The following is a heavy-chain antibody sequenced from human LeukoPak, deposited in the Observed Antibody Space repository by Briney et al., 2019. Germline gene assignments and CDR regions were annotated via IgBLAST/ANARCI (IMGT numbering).Heavy chain of an antibody. CDR1: GYTFTGYY. Sequence: GASVKVSCKASGYTFTGYYMHWVRQAPGQGLEWMGWINPNSGGTNYAQKFQGWVTMTRDTSISTAYMELSRLRSDDTAVYYCATGYSSSWYYAFDIWGRGTMVTVSS. V-gene: IGHV1-2*04. J-gene: IGHJ3*02. CDR2: INPNSGGT. D-gene: IGHD6-13*01. CDR3: ATGYSSSWYYAFDI.